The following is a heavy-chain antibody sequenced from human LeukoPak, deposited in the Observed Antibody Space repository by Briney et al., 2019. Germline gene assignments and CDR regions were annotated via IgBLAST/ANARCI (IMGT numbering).Heavy chain of an antibody. CDR1: GGSISSHY. Sequence: SETLSLTCTVSGGSISSHYWSWIRQPPGKGLEWIGYIYYSGSTNYNPSLKSRVTISVDTSKNQFSLKLSSVTAADTAVYYCARDLTYYDFRSGFVYNWFDPWGQGTLVTVSS. V-gene: IGHV4-59*11. J-gene: IGHJ5*02. D-gene: IGHD3-3*01. CDR2: IYYSGST. CDR3: ARDLTYYDFRSGFVYNWFDP.